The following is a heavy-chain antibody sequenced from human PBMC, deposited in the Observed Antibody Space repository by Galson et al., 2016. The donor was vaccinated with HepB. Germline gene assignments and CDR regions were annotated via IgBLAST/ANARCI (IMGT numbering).Heavy chain of an antibody. Sequence: SLRLSCAASGFSVSGKYMSWARQAPGKGLEWVSAIFSGDATYYRDSVKGRCTTSSDTSKNTLHLQMNNLGAEDTAIYYCEGYSDPFDIWGQGTMVTVSS. CDR2: IFSGDAT. CDR1: GFSVSGKY. D-gene: IGHD3-22*01. V-gene: IGHV3-53*01. CDR3: EGYSDPFDI. J-gene: IGHJ3*02.